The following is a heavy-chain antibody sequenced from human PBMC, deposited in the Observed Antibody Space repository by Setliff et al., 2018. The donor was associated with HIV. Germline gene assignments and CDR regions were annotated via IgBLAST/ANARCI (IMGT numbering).Heavy chain of an antibody. CDR2: IYWNNNK. CDR3: AYSGRQLRGPYFDF. CDR1: GLSLSTSGVG. Sequence: SGPTLVNPTPPLTLTCTFSGLSLSTSGVGVGWIRQSPGKALEWLAFIYWNNNKHYSTSLKSRLTVTKDTSKNRVVFTMTNMDPVDTATYYCAYSGRQLRGPYFDFWGQGTPVTVSS. V-gene: IGHV2-5*01. J-gene: IGHJ4*02. D-gene: IGHD1-1*01.